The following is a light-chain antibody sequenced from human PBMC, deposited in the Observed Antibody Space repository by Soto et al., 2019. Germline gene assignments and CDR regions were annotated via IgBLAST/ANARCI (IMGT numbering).Light chain of an antibody. V-gene: IGKV1-6*01. J-gene: IGKJ2*01. CDR3: LQDYNYPRT. Sequence: ASQMTQSPSSLSASVGDRDTITFLASQSISNNLGWYQQKAGKAPKLLMYASSSLQSGVPATLSGSGSGTDFTITISRLQHEDFASYYCLQDYNYPRTFGQGTKLEIK. CDR1: QSISNN. CDR2: ASS.